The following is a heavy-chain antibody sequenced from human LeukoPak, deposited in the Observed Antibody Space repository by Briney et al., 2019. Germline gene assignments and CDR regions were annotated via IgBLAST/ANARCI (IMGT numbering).Heavy chain of an antibody. Sequence: GASVKVSCKASGYIFTTYGISWVRQAPGQGLEWMGWISAYNANTNYAQKFQGRVTMTTDTSTSTAYMELRSLRSGDTAVYFCARVEGSGYSEYDPFRADDWGQGTLVTVSS. CDR1: GYIFTTYG. CDR3: ARVEGSGYSEYDPFRADD. J-gene: IGHJ4*02. D-gene: IGHD5-12*01. V-gene: IGHV1-18*01. CDR2: ISAYNANT.